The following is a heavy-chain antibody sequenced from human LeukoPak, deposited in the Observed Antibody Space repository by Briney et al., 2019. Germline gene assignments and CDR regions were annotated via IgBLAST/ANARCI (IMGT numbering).Heavy chain of an antibody. Sequence: ASVKVSCKASGGTFSSYAISWVRQAPGQGLEWMGGIIPIFGTANYAQKFQGRVTITADESTSTAYMELSSLRSEDTAVYYCARAGSIATPPFDYWGQGALVTVSS. J-gene: IGHJ4*02. CDR1: GGTFSSYA. CDR3: ARAGSIATPPFDY. V-gene: IGHV1-69*13. D-gene: IGHD6-6*01. CDR2: IIPIFGTA.